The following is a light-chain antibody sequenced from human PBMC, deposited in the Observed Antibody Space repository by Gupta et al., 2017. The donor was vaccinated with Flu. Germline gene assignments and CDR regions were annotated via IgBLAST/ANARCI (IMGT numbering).Light chain of an antibody. CDR2: SAS. J-gene: IGKJ2*01. CDR1: QNIGNN. Sequence: PATPSVSPGEAATLSCRASQNIGNNVAWYQQKPGQAPRLLIYSASASAPTTPVRFSGRGPGTEFSLTISSLQSEDFAVYYCQLHYEWLRTFGQGTQLDIK. V-gene: IGKV3-15*01. CDR3: QLHYEWLRT.